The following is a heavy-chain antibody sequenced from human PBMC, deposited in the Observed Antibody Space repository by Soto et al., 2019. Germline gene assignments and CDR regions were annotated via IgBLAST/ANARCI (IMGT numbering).Heavy chain of an antibody. CDR1: GGSISSYY. CDR2: IYYSGST. J-gene: IGHJ6*03. CDR3: ARETYDFWSGHGTYYYYYYMDV. D-gene: IGHD3-3*01. Sequence: SETLSLTCTVSGGSISSYYWSWIRQPPGKGLEWIGYIYYSGSTNYNPSLKSRVTISVDTSKNQFSLKLSSVTAADTAVYYCARETYDFWSGHGTYYYYYYMDVWGKGTTVTVSS. V-gene: IGHV4-59*01.